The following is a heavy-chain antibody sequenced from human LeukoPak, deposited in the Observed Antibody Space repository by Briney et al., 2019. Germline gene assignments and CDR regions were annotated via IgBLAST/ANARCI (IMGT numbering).Heavy chain of an antibody. CDR3: AKAAEYCSGGSCYSDPFDY. J-gene: IGHJ4*02. D-gene: IGHD2-15*01. CDR1: GFTFSSYG. CDR2: ISGSGGST. V-gene: IGHV3-23*01. Sequence: GGSLRLSCAASGFTFSSYGMSWVRQAPGKGLEWVSAISGSGGSTYYADSVKGRFTISRDNSKNTLYLQMNSLRAEDTAVYYCAKAAEYCSGGSCYSDPFDYWGQGTLVTVSS.